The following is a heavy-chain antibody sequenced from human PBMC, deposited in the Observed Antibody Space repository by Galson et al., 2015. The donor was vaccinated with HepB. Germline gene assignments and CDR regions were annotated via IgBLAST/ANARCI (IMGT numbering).Heavy chain of an antibody. CDR1: GGTFRRYA. Sequence: SCKASGGTFRRYAISWVRQAPGQGLEWMGRIIPILGIAKYAQKLQGRVTITADKSTSTAYMELSSLRSEDTAVYYCTRVATGDYFDYWGQGTLVTVSS. V-gene: IGHV1-69*04. D-gene: IGHD5-12*01. J-gene: IGHJ4*02. CDR3: TRVATGDYFDY. CDR2: IIPILGIA.